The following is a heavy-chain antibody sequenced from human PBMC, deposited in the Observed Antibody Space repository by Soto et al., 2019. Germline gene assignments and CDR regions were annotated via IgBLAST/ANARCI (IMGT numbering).Heavy chain of an antibody. V-gene: IGHV3-53*01. CDR3: ARIPVGITLLLGWWYGMDV. CDR2: IYSGGST. CDR1: GFTVSSNY. D-gene: IGHD2-21*02. J-gene: IGHJ6*02. Sequence: QPGGSLRLSCAASGFTVSSNYMSWVRQAPGKGLEWVSVIYSGGSTYYADSVKGRFTISRDNSKNTLYLQMNSLRAEDTAVYYCARIPVGITLLLGWWYGMDVWGQGTTVTVSS.